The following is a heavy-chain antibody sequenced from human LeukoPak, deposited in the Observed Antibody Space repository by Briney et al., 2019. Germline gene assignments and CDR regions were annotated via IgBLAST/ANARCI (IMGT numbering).Heavy chain of an antibody. CDR1: GFTFSKYW. D-gene: IGHD6-19*01. CDR2: INTDGTVT. CDR3: ATKQWLAPPPDS. J-gene: IGHJ4*02. Sequence: GGSLRLSCAASGFTFSKYWMLWVRQAPGKGLESVSRINTDGTVTTYADSVKGRFTVSRDNADNTMFLQMNSVGDEDTAVYYCATKQWLAPPPDSWGQGTPVTVPS. V-gene: IGHV3-74*01.